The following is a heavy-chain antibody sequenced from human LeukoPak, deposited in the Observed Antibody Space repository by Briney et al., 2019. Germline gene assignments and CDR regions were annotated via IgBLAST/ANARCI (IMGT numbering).Heavy chain of an antibody. CDR3: ARPPLYALFYFDY. D-gene: IGHD5/OR15-5a*01. CDR2: IIPILGIA. J-gene: IGHJ4*02. CDR1: GGTFSSYA. V-gene: IGHV1-69*04. Sequence: SVKVFCKASGGTFSSYAISWVRQAPGQGLEWMGRIIPILGIANYAQKFQGRVTITADKSTSTAYMELSSLRSEDTAVYYCARPPLYALFYFDYWGQGTLVTVSS.